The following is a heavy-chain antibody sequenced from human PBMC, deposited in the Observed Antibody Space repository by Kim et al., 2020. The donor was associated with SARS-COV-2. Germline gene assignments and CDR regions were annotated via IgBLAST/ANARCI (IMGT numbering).Heavy chain of an antibody. J-gene: IGHJ4*02. CDR3: AAAGGYDFWSGYYNFDY. V-gene: IGHV1-58*01. CDR2: IVVGSGNT. CDR1: GFTFSSSA. D-gene: IGHD3-3*01. Sequence: SVKVSCKASGFTFSSSAVQWVRQARGQRLEWIGWIVVGSGNTNYAQKFQERVTITRDMSTSTAYMELNSLRSEDTAVYYCAAAGGYDFWSGYYNFDYWGQGTLVTVSS.